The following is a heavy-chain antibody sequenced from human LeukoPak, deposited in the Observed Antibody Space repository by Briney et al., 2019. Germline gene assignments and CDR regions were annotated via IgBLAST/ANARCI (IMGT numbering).Heavy chain of an antibody. CDR3: AREPITMIVVDT. D-gene: IGHD3-22*01. CDR2: IYYSGST. Sequence: SQTLSLTCTVSGGSISSGGYYWSWIRQHPGKGLEWIGYIYYSGSTYYNPSLKSRVTISVDTSKNQFSLKLSSVTAADTAVYYCAREPITMIVVDTWGQGTLVTVSS. V-gene: IGHV4-31*03. J-gene: IGHJ4*02. CDR1: GGSISSGGYY.